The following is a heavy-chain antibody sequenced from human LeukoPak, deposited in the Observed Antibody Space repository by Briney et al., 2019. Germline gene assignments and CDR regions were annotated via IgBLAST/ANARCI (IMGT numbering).Heavy chain of an antibody. V-gene: IGHV4-34*01. J-gene: IGHJ4*02. CDR3: ARAPARVKTYYYDSSGYGYFDY. Sequence: PSETLSLTCAVYGGSFSGYYWSWIRQPPGKGLEWIGEINHSGSTNYNPSLKSRVTISVDTSKNQFSLKLSSVTAADTAVYYCARAPARVKTYYYDSSGYGYFDYWGQGTLVTVSS. CDR1: GGSFSGYY. CDR2: INHSGST. D-gene: IGHD3-22*01.